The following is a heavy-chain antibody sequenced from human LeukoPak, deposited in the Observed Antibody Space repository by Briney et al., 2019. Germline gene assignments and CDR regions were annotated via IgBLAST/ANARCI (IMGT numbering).Heavy chain of an antibody. CDR2: INAGNGNT. V-gene: IGHV1-3*01. CDR1: GYTFTSYA. J-gene: IGHJ4*02. D-gene: IGHD6-13*01. CDR3: ARARTGIAAAGDFDY. Sequence: ASVKVSCKASGYTFTSYAMHGVRQAPGQRLEWMGWINAGNGNTKYSQKFQGRVTITRDTSASTAYMELSSLRSEDTAVYYCARARTGIAAAGDFDYWGQGTLVTVSS.